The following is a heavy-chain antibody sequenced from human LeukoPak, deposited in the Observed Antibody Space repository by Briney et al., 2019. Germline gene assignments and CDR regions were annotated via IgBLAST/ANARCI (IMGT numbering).Heavy chain of an antibody. J-gene: IGHJ3*02. CDR1: GGSFSGYY. V-gene: IGHV4-34*01. D-gene: IGHD6-19*01. Sequence: SSETLSLTCAVYGGSFSGYYWSWIRQPPGKGLEWIGEINHSGSTNYNPSLKSRVTISIDTSKNQFSLKLRSVTAADTAVYYCARWLGRDDIWGQGTMVTVSS. CDR3: ARWLGRDDI. CDR2: INHSGST.